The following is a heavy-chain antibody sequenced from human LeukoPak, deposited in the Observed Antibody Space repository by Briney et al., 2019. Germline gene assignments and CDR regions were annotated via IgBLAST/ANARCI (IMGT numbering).Heavy chain of an antibody. CDR1: GGSISSSNW. V-gene: IGHV4-4*02. CDR2: IYHSGST. D-gene: IGHD6-6*01. Sequence: SETLSLTCAVSGGSISSSNWWSWVRQPPGKGLEWIGEIYHSGSTNYNPSLKSRVTISVDTSKNQFSLKLSSVTAADTAVYYCARGRYSSSALVDYWGQGTLVTVSS. CDR3: ARGRYSSSALVDY. J-gene: IGHJ4*02.